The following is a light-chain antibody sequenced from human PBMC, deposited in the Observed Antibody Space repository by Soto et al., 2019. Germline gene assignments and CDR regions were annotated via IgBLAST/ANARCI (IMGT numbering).Light chain of an antibody. CDR1: QSVSRSY. J-gene: IGKJ1*01. CDR2: GAS. CDR3: QQYGSSPQT. Sequence: IVLTQSSCTLSLSTGERATLSCRASQSVSRSYLAWYQQKPGQAPRLLIYGASSRATGIPDRFSGSGSGTDFTLTISRLEPEDFAVYYCQQYGSSPQTFGQGTKVDIK. V-gene: IGKV3-20*01.